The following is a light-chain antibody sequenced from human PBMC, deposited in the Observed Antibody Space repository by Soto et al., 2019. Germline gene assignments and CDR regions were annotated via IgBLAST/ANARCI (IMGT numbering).Light chain of an antibody. V-gene: IGLV2-11*01. Sequence: QSALTQPRSVSGSPGQSVTISCTGTSSDVGAYNYVSWYQQHPDKAPKLIIYDVTQRPSGVPDRFSGSKSGNTASLTISGLRAEDEADYYCCSYAGTYIFVFGTGTKLTVL. CDR2: DVT. CDR3: CSYAGTYIFV. J-gene: IGLJ1*01. CDR1: SSDVGAYNY.